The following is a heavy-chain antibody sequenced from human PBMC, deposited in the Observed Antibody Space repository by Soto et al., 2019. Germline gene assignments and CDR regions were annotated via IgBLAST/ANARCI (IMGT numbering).Heavy chain of an antibody. V-gene: IGHV2-5*02. CDR1: GFSLNTSGVG. Sequence: SGPTLVNPTQTLTLTCTFSGFSLNTSGVGVGWIRQPPGKALEWLALIYWDDDKRYSPSLKTRLTITKDTSKNQVVLTMTNMDPVDTATYYCAHWTIIMLYAPFDYWGQGTLVTVSS. D-gene: IGHD2-8*01. J-gene: IGHJ4*02. CDR2: IYWDDDK. CDR3: AHWTIIMLYAPFDY.